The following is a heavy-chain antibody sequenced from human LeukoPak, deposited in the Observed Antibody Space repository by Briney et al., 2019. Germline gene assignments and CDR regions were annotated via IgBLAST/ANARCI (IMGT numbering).Heavy chain of an antibody. J-gene: IGHJ5*02. Sequence: SETLSLTCTVSGGSISSYYWSWIRQPPGKGLEWIGYIYYSGSTYYNPSLKSRVTISVDTSKNQFSLKLSSVTAADTAVYYCARVCSGGSCYSTLSVGPWGQGTLVTVSS. V-gene: IGHV4-30-4*01. D-gene: IGHD2-15*01. CDR2: IYYSGST. CDR3: ARVCSGGSCYSTLSVGP. CDR1: GGSISSYY.